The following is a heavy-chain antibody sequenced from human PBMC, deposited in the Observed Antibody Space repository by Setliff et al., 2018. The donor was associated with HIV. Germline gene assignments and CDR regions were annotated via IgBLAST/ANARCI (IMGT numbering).Heavy chain of an antibody. Sequence: PGGSLRLSCAASGFTFSSYAMSWVRQAPGKGLEWVSVVGGSGDNTFYADSVKGRFTTSRDNAKDSLYLQMNSLRGEDTAVYYCAGSRGYFVKAEWGQGTLVTVSS. V-gene: IGHV3-23*01. J-gene: IGHJ4*02. D-gene: IGHD3-22*01. CDR1: GFTFSSYA. CDR2: VGGSGDNT. CDR3: AGSRGYFVKAE.